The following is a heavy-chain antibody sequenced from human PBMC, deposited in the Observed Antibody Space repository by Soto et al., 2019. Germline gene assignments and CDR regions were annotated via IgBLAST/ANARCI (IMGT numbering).Heavy chain of an antibody. Sequence: QVQLVESGGGVVQPGRSLRLSCAASGFTFSSYGMHWVRQAPGKGLEWVAVISYDGGKKYYADSVKGRFTISRDNSKNTVYLQMNSLRAEDTAVYYCAKDVGLREPYYYYGMDVWGQGTTVTVSS. J-gene: IGHJ6*02. CDR3: AKDVGLREPYYYYGMDV. CDR2: ISYDGGKK. CDR1: GFTFSSYG. V-gene: IGHV3-30*18.